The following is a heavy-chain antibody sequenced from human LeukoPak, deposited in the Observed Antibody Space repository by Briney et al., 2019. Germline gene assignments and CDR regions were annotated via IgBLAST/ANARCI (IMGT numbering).Heavy chain of an antibody. CDR1: GFKFDDYG. CDR3: ARERDRGIDVADDFDY. V-gene: IGHV3-20*04. CDR2: ISWNGGNT. Sequence: PGGSLRLSCAASGFKFDDYGMSWVRQAPGKGLEWVSGISWNGGNTGYADSVKGRFTISRDNAKNSLFLQVNSLRADDTAFYYCARERDRGIDVADDFDYWGQGTLVTVSS. D-gene: IGHD6-19*01. J-gene: IGHJ4*02.